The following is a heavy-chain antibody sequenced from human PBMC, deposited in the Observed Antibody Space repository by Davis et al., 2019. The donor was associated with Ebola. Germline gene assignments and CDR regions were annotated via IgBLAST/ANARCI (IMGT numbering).Heavy chain of an antibody. V-gene: IGHV6-1*01. Sequence: HSQTLSLTCAISGDSVSTAGWNWIRQSPSRGLEWLGRTYYKSKWYNDYAVSVKSRITIKADTSKNQFSLHLNSVTPEDTALYYCARGWLRGGMDVWGEGTTVTVSS. CDR2: TYYKSKWYN. J-gene: IGHJ6*04. D-gene: IGHD5-18*01. CDR3: ARGWLRGGMDV. CDR1: GDSVSTAG.